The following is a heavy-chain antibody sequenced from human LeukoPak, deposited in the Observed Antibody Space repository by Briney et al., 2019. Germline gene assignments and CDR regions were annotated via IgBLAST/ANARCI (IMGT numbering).Heavy chain of an antibody. V-gene: IGHV1-69*06. D-gene: IGHD5-18*01. CDR2: IIPIFGTA. Sequence: SVKVSCKASGGTFSSYAISWVRQAPGQGLEWMGGIIPIFGTANYAQKFQGRVTITADRSTSTAYMELSSLRSEDTAVYYCAGPDTAMVNYYYYYMDVWGKGTTVTVSS. J-gene: IGHJ6*03. CDR1: GGTFSSYA. CDR3: AGPDTAMVNYYYYYMDV.